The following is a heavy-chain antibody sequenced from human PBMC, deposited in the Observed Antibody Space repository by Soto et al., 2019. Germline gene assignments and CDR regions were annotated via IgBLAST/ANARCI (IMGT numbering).Heavy chain of an antibody. CDR3: TTDSYSTIIIVRFDY. V-gene: IGHV3-15*07. D-gene: IGHD3-22*01. J-gene: IGHJ4*01. CDR1: GFTFSNAW. Sequence: GGSLRLSCAAPGFTFSNAWIDWVRQAPGKGLEWVGRIKSKTDGGTTDYAEPVKGRFAISRDDSNNMVYLQMNSLKIEDTAFYYCTTDSYSTIIIVRFDYWGHGTLVTVSS. CDR2: IKSKTDGGTT.